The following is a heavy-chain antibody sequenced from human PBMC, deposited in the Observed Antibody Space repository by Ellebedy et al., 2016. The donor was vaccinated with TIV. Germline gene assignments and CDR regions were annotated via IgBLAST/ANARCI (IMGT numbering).Heavy chain of an antibody. Sequence: MPLETLSLTCTVSGGSISRSGYFWGWIRQPPGKGLEWIGSIYHSGNTYYNPSLKSRVTISVDTSKNQFSLKLNSVTAADTAVYYCARRGPTGGSGTYDYWGPGTLVTVSS. J-gene: IGHJ4*02. D-gene: IGHD3-10*01. CDR2: IYHSGNT. CDR1: GGSISRSGYF. CDR3: ARRGPTGGSGTYDY. V-gene: IGHV4-39*01.